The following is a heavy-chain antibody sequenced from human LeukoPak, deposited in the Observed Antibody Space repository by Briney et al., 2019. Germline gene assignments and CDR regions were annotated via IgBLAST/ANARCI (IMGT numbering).Heavy chain of an antibody. CDR1: EFSVGSNY. D-gene: IGHD5-18*01. CDR2: IYSGGST. J-gene: IGHJ4*02. CDR3: ARDLSGVAGYTYGRGIDY. V-gene: IGHV3-66*01. Sequence: GGSLRLSCAASEFSVGSNYMTWVRQAPGKGLEWVSLIYSGGSTYYADSVKGRFTISRDNSKNTLYLQMNSLRAEDTAVYYCARDLSGVAGYTYGRGIDYWGQGTLVTVSS.